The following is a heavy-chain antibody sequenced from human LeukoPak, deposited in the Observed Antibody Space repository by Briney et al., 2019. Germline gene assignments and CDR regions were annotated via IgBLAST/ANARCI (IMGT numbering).Heavy chain of an antibody. J-gene: IGHJ4*02. D-gene: IGHD1-26*01. CDR1: GYTFTTYY. CDR3: ARGEGYRVGAWWYFDY. V-gene: IGHV1-46*01. Sequence: ASVKVSCKASGYTFTTYYLHWVRQAPGQGLEWMGIINPNAGDTGYPRKFLGRVTMSRDTSTSTVYMELSSLRSEDTAVYYCARGEGYRVGAWWYFDYWGQGTLVTVSS. CDR2: INPNAGDT.